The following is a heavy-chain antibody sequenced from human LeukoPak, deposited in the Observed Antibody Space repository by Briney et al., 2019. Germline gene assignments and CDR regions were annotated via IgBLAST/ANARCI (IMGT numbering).Heavy chain of an antibody. CDR3: ARDLRYYYMDV. Sequence: AGGSLRLSCAASGFTFSDYYMSWIRQAPGKGPEWVSYISSSGSTIYYADSVKGRFTISRDNAKNSLYLQMNSLRAEDTAVYYCARDLRYYYMDVWGKGTTVTVSS. V-gene: IGHV3-11*04. CDR1: GFTFSDYY. J-gene: IGHJ6*03. CDR2: ISSSGSTI.